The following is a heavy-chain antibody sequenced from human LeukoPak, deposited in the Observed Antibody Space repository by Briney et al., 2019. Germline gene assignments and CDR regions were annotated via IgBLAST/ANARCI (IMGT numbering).Heavy chain of an antibody. CDR2: IIPDSGGT. CDR1: GYTLTEYY. D-gene: IGHD2-8*02. Sequence: ASVKVSCKASGYTLTEYYIHWVRQAPGQGLEWMGFIIPDSGGTTYQQDFQGRLTMTRDTSISTFYMELSSLRPDDTAIYYCSTEDKYCTGANCGVFWGQGTLVTVSS. V-gene: IGHV1-2*02. CDR3: STEDKYCTGANCGVF. J-gene: IGHJ4*02.